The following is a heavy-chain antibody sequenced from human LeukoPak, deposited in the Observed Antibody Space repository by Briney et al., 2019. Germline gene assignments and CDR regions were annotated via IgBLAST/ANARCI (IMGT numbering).Heavy chain of an antibody. CDR3: AKTYSSGAMSLYFDY. D-gene: IGHD6-19*01. CDR1: GFTFSSYA. CDR2: ISYDGSNK. Sequence: GGSLRLSCAASGFTFSSYAMHWVRQAPGKGLEWVAVISYDGSNKYYADSVKGRFTISRDNSKNTLYLQMNSLRAEDTAVCYCAKTYSSGAMSLYFDYWGQGTLATVSS. V-gene: IGHV3-30-3*02. J-gene: IGHJ4*02.